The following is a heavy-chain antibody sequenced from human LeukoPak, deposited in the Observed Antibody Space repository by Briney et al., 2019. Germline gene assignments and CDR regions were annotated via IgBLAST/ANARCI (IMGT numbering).Heavy chain of an antibody. CDR3: AKGDPYYYDSSGYYLGPVDY. V-gene: IGHV3-23*01. D-gene: IGHD3-22*01. CDR2: ISGSGGST. Sequence: PGGSLRLSCAASGFTFSSYAMSWVRQAPGEGLGWGSAISGSGGSTYYEDTVRGRFTISIDNSKNKLYLQMNSLRAEDTAVYYCAKGDPYYYDSSGYYLGPVDYWGQGTLVSVPS. J-gene: IGHJ4*02. CDR1: GFTFSSYA.